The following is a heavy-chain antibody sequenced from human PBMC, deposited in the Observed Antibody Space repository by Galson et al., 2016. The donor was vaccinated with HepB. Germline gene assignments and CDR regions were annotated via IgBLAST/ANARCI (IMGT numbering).Heavy chain of an antibody. V-gene: IGHV5-51*01. CDR1: GYRFTTYW. D-gene: IGHD6-19*01. CDR3: GRIGYSSGHDY. CDR2: IYPGDSET. Sequence: SGAEVKKPGESLKISCQGSGYRFTTYWIGWVRQMPGIGLEWMGIIYPGDSETNYSQSFQGQVTISVDKSISTVYLQWSCLKASDTAMYYCGRIGYSSGHDYWGQGTLVTVSS. J-gene: IGHJ4*02.